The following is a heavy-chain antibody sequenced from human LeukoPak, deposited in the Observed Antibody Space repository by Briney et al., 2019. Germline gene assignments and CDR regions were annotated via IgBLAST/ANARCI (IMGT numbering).Heavy chain of an antibody. J-gene: IGHJ4*02. CDR2: ISYDGSNK. Sequence: GGSLRLSCAASGFTFSSYGMHWVRQAPGKGLEWVAVISYDGSNKYYADSVKGRLTISRDNSKNTLYLQMNSLRAEDTAVYYCAKDFINRNEDGSPLDYWGQGTLVTVSS. CDR1: GFTFSSYG. CDR3: AKDFINRNEDGSPLDY. D-gene: IGHD3-10*01. V-gene: IGHV3-30*18.